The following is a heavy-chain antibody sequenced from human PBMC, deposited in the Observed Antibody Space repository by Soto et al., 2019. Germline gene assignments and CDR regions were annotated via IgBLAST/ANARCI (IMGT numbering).Heavy chain of an antibody. J-gene: IGHJ4*02. Sequence: EVQLVESGGGLVKPGGSLRLSCAASGFTFNHAWMNWVRQAPGKGLEWVARIKSKSDGGPTDYAAPVKGRFTVSRDDSSLTVYLQVNSLKPEDTAVYYCTTDWFDSSGYYAYWGQGTLVSVSS. CDR2: IKSKSDGGPT. CDR3: TTDWFDSSGYYAY. CDR1: GFTFNHAW. V-gene: IGHV3-15*01. D-gene: IGHD3-22*01.